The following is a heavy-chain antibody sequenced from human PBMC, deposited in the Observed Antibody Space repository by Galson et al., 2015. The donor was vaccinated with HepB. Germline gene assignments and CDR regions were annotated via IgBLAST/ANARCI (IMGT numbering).Heavy chain of an antibody. CDR3: ARAGGYCSSTSCRYSSGPKPIDH. D-gene: IGHD2-2*01. CDR2: IGTAGDT. J-gene: IGHJ4*02. V-gene: IGHV3-13*04. CDR1: GFTFSSYD. Sequence: SLRLSCAASGFTFSSYDMHWVRQATGKGLEWVSAIGTAGDTYYPGSVKGRFTISRENAKNSLYLQMNSLRAGDTAVYYCARAGGYCSSTSCRYSSGPKPIDHWGQGTLVTVSS.